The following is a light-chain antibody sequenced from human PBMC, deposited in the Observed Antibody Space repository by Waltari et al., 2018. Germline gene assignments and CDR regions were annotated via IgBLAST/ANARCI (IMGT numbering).Light chain of an antibody. J-gene: IGKJ1*01. V-gene: IGKV4-1*01. CDR3: QQYYSTPPTWT. Sequence: DIVMTQSPDSLAVSLGERATINCTSSQRVLYSSNNKNYLAWYQQKPGQPPKLLIYWASTRESGVPDRFSGSGSGTDFTLTISSLQAEDVAVYYCQQYYSTPPTWTFGQGTKVEIK. CDR1: QRVLYSSNNKNY. CDR2: WAS.